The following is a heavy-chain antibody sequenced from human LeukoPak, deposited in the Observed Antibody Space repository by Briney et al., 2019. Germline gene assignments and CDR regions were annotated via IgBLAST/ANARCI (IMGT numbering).Heavy chain of an antibody. V-gene: IGHV4-59*01. D-gene: IGHD3-3*01. Sequence: SQTLSLTCTVSGGSISSYYWSWIRQPPGKGLEWIGYIYYSGSTNYNPSLKSRVTISVDTSKNQFSLKLSSVTAADTAVYYCARAGNYDFWSGYYNYWGQGTLVTVSS. J-gene: IGHJ4*02. CDR3: ARAGNYDFWSGYYNY. CDR2: IYYSGST. CDR1: GGSISSYY.